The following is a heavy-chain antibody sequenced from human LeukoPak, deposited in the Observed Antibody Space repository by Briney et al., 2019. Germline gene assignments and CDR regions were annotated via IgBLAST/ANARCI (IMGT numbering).Heavy chain of an antibody. D-gene: IGHD5-12*01. Sequence: SVKVSCKASGGTFSSYAISWVRQAPGQGLEWMGRIIPIFGTANYAQKFQGRVTITTDESTSTAYMELSSLRSEDTAVCYCASEGYSGYDLIGILDYWGQGTLVTVSS. CDR1: GGTFSSYA. CDR2: IIPIFGTA. J-gene: IGHJ4*02. V-gene: IGHV1-69*05. CDR3: ASEGYSGYDLIGILDY.